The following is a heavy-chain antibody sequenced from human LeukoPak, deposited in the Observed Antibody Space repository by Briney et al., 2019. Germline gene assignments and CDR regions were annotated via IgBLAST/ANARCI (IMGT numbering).Heavy chain of an antibody. CDR1: GGSISSSSYY. J-gene: IGHJ5*02. V-gene: IGHV4-39*01. CDR3: ARGMGFDP. D-gene: IGHD5-24*01. CDR2: IYYSGST. Sequence: PSEXLSLTCTVSGGSISSSSYYWGWIRQPPGKGLEWIGSIYYSGSTYYNPSLKSRVTISVDTSKNQFSLKLSSVTAADTAVYYCARGMGFDPWGQGTLVTVSS.